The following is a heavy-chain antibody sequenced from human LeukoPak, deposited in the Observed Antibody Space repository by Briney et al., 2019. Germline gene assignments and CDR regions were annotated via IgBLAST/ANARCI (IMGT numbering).Heavy chain of an antibody. CDR1: GYTFSSYG. V-gene: IGHV1-18*01. D-gene: IGHD4-23*01. J-gene: IGHJ4*02. CDR3: ARAAFGGNSPLDY. CDR2: ISAYNGNR. Sequence: ASVTVSCKASGYTFSSYGISWVRQAPGQGLEWMGWISAYNGNRNYAQKLQGRVTMTTDTSTSTAYMELRSLRSDDTAVYYCARAAFGGNSPLDYWGQGTLVTVSS.